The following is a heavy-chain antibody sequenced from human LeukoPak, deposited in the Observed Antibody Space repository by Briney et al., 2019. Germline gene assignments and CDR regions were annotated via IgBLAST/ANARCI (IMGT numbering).Heavy chain of an antibody. V-gene: IGHV4-38-2*01. J-gene: IGHJ6*03. CDR3: ARCPNYDILTGYYPPRDYYYYMDV. CDR2: IYYSGST. CDR1: GYSISSGYY. Sequence: SETLSLTCAVSGYSISSGYYWGWIRQPPGKGLEWIGSIYYSGSTYYNPSLKSRVTISVDTSKNQFSLKLSSVTAADTAVYYCARCPNYDILTGYYPPRDYYYYMDVWGKGTTVTVSS. D-gene: IGHD3-9*01.